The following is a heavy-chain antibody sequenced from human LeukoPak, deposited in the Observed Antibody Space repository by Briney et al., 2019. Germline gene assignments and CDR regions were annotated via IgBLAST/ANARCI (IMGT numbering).Heavy chain of an antibody. J-gene: IGHJ6*02. Sequence: SETLSLTCTVSGGSISNYYWSWIRQPPGKGLEWIGYISYSGSTNYNPSLRSRVTISVDTSKNQFSLKLNSVTAADTAVYYCAREQRRDGMDVWGQGTTVTVSS. CDR3: AREQRRDGMDV. V-gene: IGHV4-59*12. CDR2: ISYSGST. CDR1: GGSISNYY. D-gene: IGHD5-18*01.